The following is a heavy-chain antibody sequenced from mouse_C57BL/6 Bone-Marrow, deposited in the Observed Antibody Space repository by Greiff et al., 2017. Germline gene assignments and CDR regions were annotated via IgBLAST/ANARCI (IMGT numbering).Heavy chain of an antibody. Sequence: VQVVESGPGLVQPSQSLSITCTASGFSLTSYGVHWVRQSPGQGLEWLGVIWSGGSTDYNAAFIPRLCISKDNSKSQVFFKMNSQQADDTAIYYWARRGLFWYFDVWGTGTTVTVSS. D-gene: IGHD1-1*02. CDR2: IWSGGST. CDR3: ARRGLFWYFDV. V-gene: IGHV2-2*01. J-gene: IGHJ1*03. CDR1: GFSLTSYG.